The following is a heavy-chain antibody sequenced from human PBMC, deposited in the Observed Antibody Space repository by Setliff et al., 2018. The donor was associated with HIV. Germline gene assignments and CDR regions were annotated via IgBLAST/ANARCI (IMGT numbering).Heavy chain of an antibody. V-gene: IGHV5-51*01. CDR3: ARHRIVKAYYYYMDV. Sequence: GESLKISCKGSGYNFTTNWIGWVRQMPGKGLEWLGILYFGDSDPKYNPSFEGQVTISADKSISTAYLQWSSLKASDTAMYYCARHRIVKAYYYYMDVWGKGTTVTVSS. J-gene: IGHJ6*03. D-gene: IGHD3-16*02. CDR1: GYNFTTNW. CDR2: LYFGDSDP.